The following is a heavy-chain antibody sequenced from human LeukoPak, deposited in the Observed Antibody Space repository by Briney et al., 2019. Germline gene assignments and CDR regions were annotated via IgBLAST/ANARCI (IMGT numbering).Heavy chain of an antibody. Sequence: ASVKVSCKASGYTFTGYYMRWVRQAPGQGLEWMGRINPNSGGTNYAQKFQGRVTMTRDTSISTAYMELSRLRSDDTAVYYCARDWFGLNWFDPWGQGTLVTVSS. J-gene: IGHJ5*02. CDR3: ARDWFGLNWFDP. CDR2: INPNSGGT. D-gene: IGHD3-10*01. CDR1: GYTFTGYY. V-gene: IGHV1-2*06.